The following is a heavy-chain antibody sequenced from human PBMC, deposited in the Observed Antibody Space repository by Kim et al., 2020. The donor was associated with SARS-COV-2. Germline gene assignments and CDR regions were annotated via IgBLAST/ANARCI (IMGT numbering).Heavy chain of an antibody. Sequence: RGGSTSYAQKFQGSVTMTRETATSTVYMGLSSLRSEDTAVYYCARGTAGYWGQGTLVTVSS. CDR2: RGGST. CDR3: ARGTAGY. V-gene: IGHV1-46*01. J-gene: IGHJ4*02.